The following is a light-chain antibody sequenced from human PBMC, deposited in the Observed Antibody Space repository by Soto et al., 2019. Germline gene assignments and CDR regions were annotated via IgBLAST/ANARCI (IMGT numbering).Light chain of an antibody. V-gene: IGKV3-20*01. CDR3: QQYGSSPYT. Sequence: EIVLTQSPGTLSLSPGERATLSCRASQSVSSSYLGWYKQKPGQAPWLLIYAATSRATGIPDRFSGSGSATDFTLTISRLETEDFAVYYCQQYGSSPYTFGQGTKLEIK. J-gene: IGKJ2*01. CDR2: AAT. CDR1: QSVSSSY.